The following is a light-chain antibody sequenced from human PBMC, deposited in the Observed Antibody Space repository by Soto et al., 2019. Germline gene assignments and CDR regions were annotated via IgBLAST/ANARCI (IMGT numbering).Light chain of an antibody. V-gene: IGLV2-14*01. Sequence: QTALAQPASVSGTSGQSLTISCTRTSSDVGGYNYVSWYQQHPGKAPKLMIYEVSNRPSGVSNRFSGSKSGNTASLTISGLQAEDEADYYCSSYTSSSTYVFGTGTKVTVL. CDR1: SSDVGGYNY. CDR2: EVS. CDR3: SSYTSSSTYV. J-gene: IGLJ1*01.